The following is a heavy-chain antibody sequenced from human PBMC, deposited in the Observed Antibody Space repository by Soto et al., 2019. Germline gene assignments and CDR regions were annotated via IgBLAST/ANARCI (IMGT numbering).Heavy chain of an antibody. CDR1: GFTFSSYG. J-gene: IGHJ4*02. Sequence: PGGSLRLSCAASGFTFSSYGMHWVRQAPGKGLEWVAVISYDGSNKYYADSVKGRFTISRDNSKNTLYLQMNSLRAEDTAVYYCAKGANQAAPSPDYWGQGTLVTVSS. V-gene: IGHV3-30*18. CDR3: AKGANQAAPSPDY. CDR2: ISYDGSNK. D-gene: IGHD6-6*01.